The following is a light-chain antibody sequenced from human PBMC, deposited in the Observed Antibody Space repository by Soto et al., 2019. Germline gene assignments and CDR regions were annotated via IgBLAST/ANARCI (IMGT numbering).Light chain of an antibody. CDR3: SSYTSSSSDV. CDR2: DVS. V-gene: IGLV2-14*01. Sequence: QSALSQPASVSGSPGQSITISCTGTSSDVGGYNYVSWYQQHPGKAPKLIIYDVSNRPSGVSNRFSGSKSGNTASLTISGLQAEDEADYYCSSYTSSSSDVFGTVTKVSVL. J-gene: IGLJ1*01. CDR1: SSDVGGYNY.